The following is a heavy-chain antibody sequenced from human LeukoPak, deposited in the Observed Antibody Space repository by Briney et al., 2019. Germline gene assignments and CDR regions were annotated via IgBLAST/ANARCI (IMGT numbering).Heavy chain of an antibody. V-gene: IGHV3-21*01. J-gene: IGHJ4*02. Sequence: GGSLRLSCAASGFTFTSYTMNWVRQAPGKGLEWVSSISSSGNYIYYADSVKGRFTISRDNARNSLYLQMNSLRAEDTAVYYCARGGSGTIIMIVVAALDYWGQGTLATVSS. D-gene: IGHD3-22*01. CDR3: ARGGSGTIIMIVVAALDY. CDR2: ISSSGNYI. CDR1: GFTFTSYT.